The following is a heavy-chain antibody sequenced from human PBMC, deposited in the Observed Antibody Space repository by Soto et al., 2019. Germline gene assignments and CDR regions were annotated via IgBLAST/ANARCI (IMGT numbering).Heavy chain of an antibody. J-gene: IGHJ4*02. D-gene: IGHD6-19*01. CDR2: IYSGGST. V-gene: IGHV3-66*01. CDR1: GFTVSNNY. Sequence: EVPLVESGGALVQPGGSLRLSCAASGFTVSNNYMSWVRQAPGKGLEGVSVIYSGGSTYYADSVKGRFTISRDNSKNTLYLQMNSLRAEDTALYYCASSPSSGYWGQGTLVTVSS. CDR3: ASSPSSGY.